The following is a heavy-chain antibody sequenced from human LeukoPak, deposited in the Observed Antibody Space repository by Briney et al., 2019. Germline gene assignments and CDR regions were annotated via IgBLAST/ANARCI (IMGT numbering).Heavy chain of an antibody. CDR1: GYTFTDYY. D-gene: IGHD3-10*01. Sequence: ASVKVSCKASGYTFTDYYMHWVRQAPGQGLEWMGWINPNSGGTNYAQKFQGRVTMTRDTSISTAYMELSRLRSDDTAVYYCAREGDGYYGSGSQNWFDPWGQGTLVTVSS. V-gene: IGHV1-2*02. CDR3: AREGDGYYGSGSQNWFDP. J-gene: IGHJ5*02. CDR2: INPNSGGT.